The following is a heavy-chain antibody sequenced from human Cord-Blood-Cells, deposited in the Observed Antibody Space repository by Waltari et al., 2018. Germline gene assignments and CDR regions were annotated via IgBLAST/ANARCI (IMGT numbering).Heavy chain of an antibody. CDR2: IYYSGST. V-gene: IGHV4-59*01. J-gene: IGHJ4*02. Sequence: QVQLQESGPGLVKPSETLSLTCTVSGGPISRYSWSWIRQPPGKGLEWIGYIYYSGSTNYNPSLKSRVTISVDTSKNQFSLKLSSVTAADTAVYYCARYYGDYYFDYWGQGTLVTVSS. CDR3: ARYYGDYYFDY. CDR1: GGPISRYS. D-gene: IGHD4-17*01.